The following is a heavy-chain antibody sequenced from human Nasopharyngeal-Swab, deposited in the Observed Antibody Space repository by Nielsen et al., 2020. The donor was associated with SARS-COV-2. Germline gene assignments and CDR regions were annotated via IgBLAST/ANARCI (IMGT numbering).Heavy chain of an antibody. CDR3: ARGGWYYGSGTIWGGFDH. CDR2: IIPIFPRT. Sequence: SVKVSCKASGGTFGSYAISWVRQAPGHGLEWMGGIIPIFPRTDYAEKVQGRVTITADESTATAYMELRSLRPEDTAVYYCARGGWYYGSGTIWGGFDHWGLGTLVSVSS. CDR1: GGTFGSYA. V-gene: IGHV1-69*13. D-gene: IGHD3-10*01. J-gene: IGHJ4*02.